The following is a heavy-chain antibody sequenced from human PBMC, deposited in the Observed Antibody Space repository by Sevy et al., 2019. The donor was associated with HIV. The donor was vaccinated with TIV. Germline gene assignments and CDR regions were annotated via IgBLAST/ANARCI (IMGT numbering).Heavy chain of an antibody. D-gene: IGHD3-10*01. CDR1: GFTFNTYG. CDR3: AKSYAAGNYYNGANDS. V-gene: IGHV3-30*18. J-gene: IGHJ5*01. Sequence: GGSLRLSCAASGFTFNTYGMHWVRQAPGKGLEWVAVISFDGNSKDYADSVKGRLTISRYNAKNTLYLQMDSLRAEDTAVYYCAKSYAAGNYYNGANDSWGQGTLVTVSS. CDR2: ISFDGNSK.